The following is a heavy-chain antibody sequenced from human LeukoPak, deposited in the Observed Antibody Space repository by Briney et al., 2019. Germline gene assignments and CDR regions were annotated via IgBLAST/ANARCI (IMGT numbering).Heavy chain of an antibody. V-gene: IGHV5-51*01. CDR3: ARLRGLRDGSDI. CDR2: IYPGDSIT. Sequence: GESLKISCEGSGYSFASYWIAWVRQLPGKGLEWMGIIYPGDSITKYSPSFQGQVTISADKSIRTAYLQWSSLKASDTAIYYCARLRGLRDGSDIWGQGTMVTVSS. J-gene: IGHJ3*02. CDR1: GYSFASYW. D-gene: IGHD3-10*01.